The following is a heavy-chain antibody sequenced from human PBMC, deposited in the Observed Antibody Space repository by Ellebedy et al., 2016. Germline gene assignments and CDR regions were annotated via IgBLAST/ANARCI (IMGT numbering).Heavy chain of an antibody. Sequence: GESLKISXAASGFTFSSYSMNWVRQAPRKGLEWVSSISSSSSYIYYADSVKGRFTISRDNAKNSLYLQMNSLRDEDTAVYYCARDFTTVTPGGVDYWGQGTLVTVSS. CDR3: ARDFTTVTPGGVDY. D-gene: IGHD4-17*01. V-gene: IGHV3-21*01. CDR1: GFTFSSYS. CDR2: ISSSSSYI. J-gene: IGHJ4*02.